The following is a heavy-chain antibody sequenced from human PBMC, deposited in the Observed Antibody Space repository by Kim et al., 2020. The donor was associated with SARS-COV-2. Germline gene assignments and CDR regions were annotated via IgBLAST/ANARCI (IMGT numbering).Heavy chain of an antibody. J-gene: IGHJ4*02. V-gene: IGHV3-23*01. D-gene: IGHD3-22*01. CDR1: GFTFSSYA. CDR3: AKSYWSYYDSSGYYFGY. Sequence: GGSLRLSCAASGFTFSSYAMSWVRQAPGKGLEWVSAISGSGGSTYYADSVKGRFTISRDNSKNTLYLQMNSLRAEDTAVYYCAKSYWSYYDSSGYYFGYWGQGTLVTVSS. CDR2: ISGSGGST.